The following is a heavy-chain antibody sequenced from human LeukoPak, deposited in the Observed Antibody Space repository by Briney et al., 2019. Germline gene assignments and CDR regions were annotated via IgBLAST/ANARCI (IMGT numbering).Heavy chain of an antibody. V-gene: IGHV3-30*02. CDR2: IRYDGGNK. CDR1: GFTFSSYG. Sequence: GGSLRLSCAASGFTFSSYGMHWVRQAPGKGLEWVAFIRYDGGNKYYADSVKGRFTISRDNSKNTLYLQMNSLRAEDTAVYYCASLPEDIVVVPAASDAFDIWGQGTMVTVSS. D-gene: IGHD2-2*01. J-gene: IGHJ3*02. CDR3: ASLPEDIVVVPAASDAFDI.